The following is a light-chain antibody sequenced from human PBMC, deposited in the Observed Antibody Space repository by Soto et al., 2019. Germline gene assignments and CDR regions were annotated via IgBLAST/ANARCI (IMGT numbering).Light chain of an antibody. CDR2: GAS. Sequence: EIVLTQSPGTLSLSPGERATLSCRASQSVTSVDLAWYQQKPGQPPRLLMYGASRRITGVPDRFSGSGSGTDFTLTISRLQPEDFAVYYCQQYGNFPRTFGQGTKVEIK. CDR1: QSVTSVD. V-gene: IGKV3-20*01. J-gene: IGKJ1*01. CDR3: QQYGNFPRT.